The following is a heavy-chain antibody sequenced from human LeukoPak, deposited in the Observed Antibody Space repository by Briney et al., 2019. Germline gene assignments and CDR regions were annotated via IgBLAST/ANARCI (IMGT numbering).Heavy chain of an antibody. CDR2: INHSGST. V-gene: IGHV4-34*01. CDR3: ARAPSLYGSGSYYTPYYYYGMDV. CDR1: GGSFSGYY. Sequence: SETLSLTCAVYGGSFSGYYWSWLRQPPGKGLEWIGEINHSGSTNYNPSLKSRVTISVDTSKNQFSLKLSSVTAADTAVYYCARAPSLYGSGSYYTPYYYYGMDVWGIGTTVTVSS. J-gene: IGHJ6*04. D-gene: IGHD3-10*01.